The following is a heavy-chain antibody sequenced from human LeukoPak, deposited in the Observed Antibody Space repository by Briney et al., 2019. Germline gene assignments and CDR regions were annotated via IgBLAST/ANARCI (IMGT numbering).Heavy chain of an antibody. D-gene: IGHD4-17*01. CDR3: AKDFGGKYGDQFDY. CDR1: GFTFSSYG. CDR2: IWYDGSDK. V-gene: IGHV3-33*06. J-gene: IGHJ4*02. Sequence: PGGSLRLSCAASGFTFSSYGMHWVRQAPGKGLEWVAVIWYDGSDKYYADSVKGRFTIFRDNSKNTLYLQMNSLRAEDTAVYYCAKDFGGKYGDQFDYWGQGTLVTVSS.